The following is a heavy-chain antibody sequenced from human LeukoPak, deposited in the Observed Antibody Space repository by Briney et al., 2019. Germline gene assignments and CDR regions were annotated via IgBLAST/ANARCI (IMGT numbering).Heavy chain of an antibody. CDR3: ISPNGAGNWFDP. CDR1: GFTFSGAA. Sequence: GGSLKLSCVASGFTFSGAAMHWVRQASGKGLEWVGRIRTKPNTYATTYAASVAGRFTISRDDSKNMTYLQMNSLRADDTAKYYCISPNGAGNWFDPWGQGTLVTVSS. D-gene: IGHD2-8*01. J-gene: IGHJ5*02. CDR2: IRTKPNTYAT. V-gene: IGHV3-73*01.